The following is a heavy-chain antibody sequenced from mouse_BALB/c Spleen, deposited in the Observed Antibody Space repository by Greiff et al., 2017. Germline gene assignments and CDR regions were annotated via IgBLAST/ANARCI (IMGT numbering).Heavy chain of an antibody. J-gene: IGHJ2*01. D-gene: IGHD2-1*01. CDR1: GFSLTNSG. CDR2: IWGDGST. Sequence: QVQLQQSGPGLVAPSQSLSITCTVSGFSLTNSGVHWVRQSPGKGLEWLGVIWGDGSTNYNSAFKSRLSISKDNSKSQVFLKMNSLQTDDTARYYWAKPVTVYFDYWGQGTTLTVSA. CDR3: AKPVTVYFDY. V-gene: IGHV2-6-6*01.